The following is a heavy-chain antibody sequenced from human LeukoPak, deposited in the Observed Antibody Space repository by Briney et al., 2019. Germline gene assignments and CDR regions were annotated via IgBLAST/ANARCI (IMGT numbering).Heavy chain of an antibody. CDR1: GFTFSDYY. V-gene: IGHV3-11*03. Sequence: GGSLRLSCAASGFTFSDYYMSWIRQAPGKGLEWVSYISSSSSYTNYADSVKGRFTISRDNAKNSLYLQMNSISAEDRAVYSLTRRYFEVFYPWGQGTLVTVSS. D-gene: IGHD3-22*01. CDR2: ISSSSSYT. J-gene: IGHJ5*02. CDR3: TRRYFEVFYP.